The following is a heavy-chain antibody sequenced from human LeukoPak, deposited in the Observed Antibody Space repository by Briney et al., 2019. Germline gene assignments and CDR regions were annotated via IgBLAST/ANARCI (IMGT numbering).Heavy chain of an antibody. D-gene: IGHD5-12*01. CDR3: AKAAGYSGYEYYFDY. CDR2: INTDGSST. Sequence: GGSLRLSCAASGFTFSSYWMHWVRQAPGKGLVWVSRINTDGSSTSYADSVKGRFTISRDNAKNTLYLQMNSLRAEDTAVYYCAKAAGYSGYEYYFDYWGQGTLVTVSS. V-gene: IGHV3-74*01. CDR1: GFTFSSYW. J-gene: IGHJ4*02.